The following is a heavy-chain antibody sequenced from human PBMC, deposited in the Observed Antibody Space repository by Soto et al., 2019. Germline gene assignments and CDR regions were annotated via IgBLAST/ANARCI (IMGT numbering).Heavy chain of an antibody. CDR2: IYYSGST. CDR1: GGSISSGGYY. D-gene: IGHD2-15*01. CDR3: ARNYPCSGGSCYYYYYGMDV. V-gene: IGHV4-31*03. J-gene: IGHJ6*02. Sequence: QVQLQESGPGLVKPSQTLSLTCTVSGGSISSGGYYWSWIRQHPGKGLEWIGYIYYSGSTYYNPSLKSRVTISVDTSKNQVSLKLSSVTAADTAVYYCARNYPCSGGSCYYYYYGMDVWGQGTTVTVSS.